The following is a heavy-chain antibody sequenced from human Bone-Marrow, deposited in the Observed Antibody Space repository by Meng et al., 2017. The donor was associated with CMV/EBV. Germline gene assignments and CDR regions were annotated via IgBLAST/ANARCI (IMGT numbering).Heavy chain of an antibody. Sequence: GESLKISCAASGFTFSSNDMHWVRQTTGKGLEWVSAIGTAGDTYYPGSVKGRFTISRENAKNSFYLQMNSLRAGDTAVYYCARESSDYWCQGTLVTVSS. CDR1: GFTFSSND. CDR3: ARESSDY. V-gene: IGHV3-13*01. CDR2: IGTAGDT. J-gene: IGHJ4*02.